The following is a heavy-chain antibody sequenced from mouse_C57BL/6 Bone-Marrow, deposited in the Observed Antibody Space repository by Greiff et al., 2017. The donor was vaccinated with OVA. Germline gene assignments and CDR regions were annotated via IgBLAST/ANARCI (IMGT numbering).Heavy chain of an antibody. Sequence: QVQLQQPGAELVKPGASVKLSCKASGYTFTSYWMHWVKQRPGQGLEWIGMIHPNSGSTNYNEKFKSKATLTVDKSSSTAYMQLSSLTSEDSAVYYCARGGYSAWCAYWGQGTLVTVSA. V-gene: IGHV1-64*01. CDR2: IHPNSGST. J-gene: IGHJ3*01. CDR3: ARGGYSAWCAY. CDR1: GYTFTSYW. D-gene: IGHD2-3*01.